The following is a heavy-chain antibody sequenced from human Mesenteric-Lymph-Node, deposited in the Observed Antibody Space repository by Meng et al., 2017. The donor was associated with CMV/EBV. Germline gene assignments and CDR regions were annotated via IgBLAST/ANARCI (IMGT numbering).Heavy chain of an antibody. CDR2: INPNSGGT. V-gene: IGHV1-2*02. Sequence: SVKVSCKASGYTFSDYSIHWVRQAPGQGLEWMGWINPNSGGTNYAQKFQGRVTMTRDTSISTAYMELSRLRSDDTAVYYCARDKWIQLWNDYYYYGMDVWGQGTTVTVSS. CDR3: ARDKWIQLWNDYYYYGMDV. CDR1: GYTFSDYS. D-gene: IGHD5-18*01. J-gene: IGHJ6*02.